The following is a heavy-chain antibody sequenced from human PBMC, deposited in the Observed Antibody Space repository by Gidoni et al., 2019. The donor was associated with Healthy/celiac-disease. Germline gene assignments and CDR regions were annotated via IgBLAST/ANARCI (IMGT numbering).Heavy chain of an antibody. CDR1: GGSFSGYY. Sequence: QVQLQQWGAGLLKTSETLSITCAVYGGSFSGYYWSWIRQPPGKGLEWIGEINHSGSTNYNPSLKSRVTISVDTSKNQFSLKLSSVTAADTAVYYCARRCLQLRRGSSWSFDYWGQGTLVTVSS. CDR3: ARRCLQLRRGSSWSFDY. CDR2: INHSGST. J-gene: IGHJ4*02. V-gene: IGHV4-34*01. D-gene: IGHD6-13*01.